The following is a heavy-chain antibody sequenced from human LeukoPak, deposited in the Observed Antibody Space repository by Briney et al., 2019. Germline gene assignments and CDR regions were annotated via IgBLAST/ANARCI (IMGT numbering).Heavy chain of an antibody. V-gene: IGHV4-59*01. CDR3: ARDAGPYYFDY. J-gene: IGHJ4*02. Sequence: PSETLSLTCTVSGGSISSYYWSWIRQPPGKGLEWIGYIYYSGSNNYNPSLKSRVTISVDTSKNQFSLKLSSVTAAGTAVYYCARDAGPYYFDYWGQGTLVTVSS. CDR2: IYYSGSN. CDR1: GGSISSYY.